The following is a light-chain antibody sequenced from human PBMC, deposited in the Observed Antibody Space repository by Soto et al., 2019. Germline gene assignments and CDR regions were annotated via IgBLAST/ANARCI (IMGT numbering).Light chain of an antibody. J-gene: IGKJ2*01. V-gene: IGKV2-28*01. CDR1: QSLLHSNGYKY. Sequence: DIVVTQSPLSLPVTPGEPASISCRSSQSLLHSNGYKYVDWYLQKPGQSPQLLIYLGSNRASGVPDRFSGSGSGTDFTLKISRVEAEDVGVYYCMQTLQTPATFGQGTKLEIK. CDR2: LGS. CDR3: MQTLQTPAT.